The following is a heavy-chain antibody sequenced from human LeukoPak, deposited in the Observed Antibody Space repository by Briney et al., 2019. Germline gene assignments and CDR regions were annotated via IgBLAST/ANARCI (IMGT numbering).Heavy chain of an antibody. V-gene: IGHV3-53*04. CDR1: GFTVSSNY. CDR2: IYSGGST. Sequence: PGGSLRLSCAASGFTVSSNYMSWVRQAPGKGLEGVSVIYSGGSTYYADSVKGRFTISRHNSKNTLYLQMNSLRAEDTAVYYCARVGYCSDGSCYGYYFDYWGQGTLVTVSS. J-gene: IGHJ4*02. D-gene: IGHD2-15*01. CDR3: ARVGYCSDGSCYGYYFDY.